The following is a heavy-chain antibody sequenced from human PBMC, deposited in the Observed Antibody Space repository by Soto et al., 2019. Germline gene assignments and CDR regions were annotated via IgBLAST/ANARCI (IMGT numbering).Heavy chain of an antibody. J-gene: IGHJ4*02. V-gene: IGHV1-18*01. CDR1: GYTFTSYG. Sequence: QVHLMQSGTEVKKPGASVRVSCKASGYTFTSYGITWVRQAPGQGLEWMGWISAHNGNTDYAQKLQGRVIVTRDTSTSTAYMELRSPRSDDTAVFYCARGRYGDYWGQGALVTVSS. D-gene: IGHD1-1*01. CDR2: ISAHNGNT. CDR3: ARGRYGDY.